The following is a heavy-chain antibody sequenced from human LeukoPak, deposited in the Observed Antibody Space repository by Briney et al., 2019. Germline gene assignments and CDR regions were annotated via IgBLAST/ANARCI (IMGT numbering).Heavy chain of an antibody. CDR2: ISSSGNTI. D-gene: IGHD2-21*02. CDR3: AKDRGPLTVTASDF. V-gene: IGHV3-48*03. CDR1: GITFSSYG. J-gene: IGHJ4*02. Sequence: PGGTLRLSCAASGITFSSYGMSWVRQAPGKGLEWVSYISSSGNTIYYADSVKGRFTISRDNAKNLMSLQMNSLRADDTAVYYCAKDRGPLTVTASDFWGQGTLVTVSS.